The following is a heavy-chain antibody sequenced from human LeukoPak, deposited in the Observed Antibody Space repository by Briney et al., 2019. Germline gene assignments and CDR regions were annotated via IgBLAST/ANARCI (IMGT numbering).Heavy chain of an antibody. Sequence: PSETLSLTCTVSGSSISGYFWSWIRQPAGKGLEWIGRIYTSGSTNYNPSLKSRVTMSVDTSKNHFSLNLSSVTAADTAVYYCARGHRYSYTHWGQGTLVTVSS. CDR2: IYTSGST. CDR1: GSSISGYF. CDR3: ARGHRYSYTH. D-gene: IGHD5-18*01. J-gene: IGHJ4*02. V-gene: IGHV4-4*07.